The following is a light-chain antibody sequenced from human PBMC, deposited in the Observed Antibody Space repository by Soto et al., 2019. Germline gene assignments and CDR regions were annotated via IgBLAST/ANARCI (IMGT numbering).Light chain of an antibody. CDR2: EVS. Sequence: QSALTQPASVSGSPGQSITISCTGTSSDVGGYNYVSWYQHHPGKAAKLMIYEVSNRPSGVSNRFAGSKSGNTASLTISGLEADDADYYYCSSYTSSSLLVFGGGTKLTVL. CDR1: SSDVGGYNY. J-gene: IGLJ3*02. V-gene: IGLV2-14*01. CDR3: SSYTSSSLLV.